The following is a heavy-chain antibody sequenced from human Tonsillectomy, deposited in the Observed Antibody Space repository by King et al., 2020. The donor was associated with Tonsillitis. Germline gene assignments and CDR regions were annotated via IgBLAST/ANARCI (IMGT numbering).Heavy chain of an antibody. CDR3: TRDNSDYVYYYYGMDV. Sequence: VQLVESGGGLVQPGRSLRLSCTASGFTFGDYALSWFRQAPGKGLEWLGFFRSKAYGGTTEYAASVKGRFIISRDDSKNIAYLQMNSLKTKDTAVYFCTRDNSDYVYYYYGMDVWGQGTTVTVSS. J-gene: IGHJ6*02. D-gene: IGHD4-11*01. V-gene: IGHV3-49*03. CDR2: FRSKAYGGTT. CDR1: GFTFGDYA.